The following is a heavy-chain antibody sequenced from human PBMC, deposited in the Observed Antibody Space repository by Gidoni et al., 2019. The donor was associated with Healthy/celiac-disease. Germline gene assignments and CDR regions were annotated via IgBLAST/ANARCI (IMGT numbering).Heavy chain of an antibody. CDR1: SSYG. V-gene: IGHV3-30*18. Sequence: SSYGMHWVRQAPGKGLEWVAVISYDGSNKYYADSVKGRFTISRDNSKNTLYLQMNSLRAEDTAVYYCAKLKHDYGDYVSLYYFDYWGQGTLVTVSS. CDR2: ISYDGSNK. J-gene: IGHJ4*02. CDR3: AKLKHDYGDYVSLYYFDY. D-gene: IGHD4-17*01.